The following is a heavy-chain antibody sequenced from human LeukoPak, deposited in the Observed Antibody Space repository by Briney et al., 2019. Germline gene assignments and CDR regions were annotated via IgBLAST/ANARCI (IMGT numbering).Heavy chain of an antibody. V-gene: IGHV3-21*01. J-gene: IGHJ5*02. D-gene: IGHD3-22*01. CDR1: GFTFSSYS. CDR2: ISSSSSYI. Sequence: GGSLRLSCAASGFTFSSYSMNWVRQAPGKGLEWVSSISSSSSYIYYADSVKGRFTISRDNAKNSLYLQMNSLRAEDTAVYYCAREAYYYDGSGYLNWFDPWGQGTLVTVSS. CDR3: AREAYYYDGSGYLNWFDP.